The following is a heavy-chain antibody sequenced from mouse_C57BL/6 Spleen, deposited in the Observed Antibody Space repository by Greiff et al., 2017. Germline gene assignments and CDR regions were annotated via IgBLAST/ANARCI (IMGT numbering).Heavy chain of an antibody. Sequence: QVQLQQSGPELVKPVASVKISCKASGYAFSSSWMNWVKQRPGKGLEWIGRIYPGDGDTNYNGKFKGKATLTADKSSSTAYMQLSSLTSEDSAVYFCADGSSYFDYWGQGTTLTVSS. V-gene: IGHV1-82*01. CDR3: ADGSSYFDY. CDR2: IYPGDGDT. J-gene: IGHJ2*01. CDR1: GYAFSSSW. D-gene: IGHD1-1*01.